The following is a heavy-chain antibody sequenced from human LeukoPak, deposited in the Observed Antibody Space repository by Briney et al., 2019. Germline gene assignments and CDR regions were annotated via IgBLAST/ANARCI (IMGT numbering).Heavy chain of an antibody. CDR3: ARGVVVGPNYYYGMDV. D-gene: IGHD2-15*01. Sequence: SETLSLTCALYGASFSGYYWSWIRQPPGKGLEWIGEINHSGSTNYNPPLKSRVTISVDTSKNQFSLKLSSVTAADTAVYYCARGVVVGPNYYYGMDVWGQGTTVTVSP. CDR1: GASFSGYY. J-gene: IGHJ6*01. CDR2: INHSGST. V-gene: IGHV4-34*01.